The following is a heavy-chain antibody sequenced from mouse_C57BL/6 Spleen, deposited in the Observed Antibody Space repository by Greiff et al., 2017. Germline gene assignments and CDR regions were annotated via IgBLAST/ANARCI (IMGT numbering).Heavy chain of an antibody. CDR2: ISGGGGNT. CDR1: GFTFSSYT. D-gene: IGHD1-1*01. V-gene: IGHV5-9*01. Sequence: EVKLVESGGGLVKPGGSLKLSCAASGFTFSSYTMSWVRQTPEKRLEWVATISGGGGNTYYPASVKGRFTISSDNAKNTLYLQMSSLRSEDTALYYCAGHEDYYGSRGFAYWGQGTLVTVSA. CDR3: AGHEDYYGSRGFAY. J-gene: IGHJ3*01.